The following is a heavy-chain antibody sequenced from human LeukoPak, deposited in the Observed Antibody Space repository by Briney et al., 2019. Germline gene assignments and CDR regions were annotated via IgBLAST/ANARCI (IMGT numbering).Heavy chain of an antibody. D-gene: IGHD3-10*01. V-gene: IGHV3-23*01. J-gene: IGHJ4*02. Sequence: GGSLRLSCAASGFTFSSYAMSWVRQAPGKVLEWVSAISGSGGSTYYADSVKGRFTISRDNSKNTLYLQMNSLRAEDTAVYYCAKGRRVERSFDYWGQGTLVTVSS. CDR3: AKGRRVERSFDY. CDR2: ISGSGGST. CDR1: GFTFSSYA.